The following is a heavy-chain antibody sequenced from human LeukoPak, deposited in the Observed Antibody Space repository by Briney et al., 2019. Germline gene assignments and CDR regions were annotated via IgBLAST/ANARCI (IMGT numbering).Heavy chain of an antibody. CDR3: ARIPSYGDYYKPFDF. J-gene: IGHJ4*02. CDR2: ISTYNGNT. CDR1: GYTFTTYG. V-gene: IGHV1-18*01. Sequence: GALVKVSCKASGYTFTTYGISWVRQAPGQGLEWMGWISTYNGNTNYAQKLQGRVTMTTDTSTTTSYMDLRSLSSDDTAVYYCARIPSYGDYYKPFDFWGQGTPVTVSS. D-gene: IGHD4-17*01.